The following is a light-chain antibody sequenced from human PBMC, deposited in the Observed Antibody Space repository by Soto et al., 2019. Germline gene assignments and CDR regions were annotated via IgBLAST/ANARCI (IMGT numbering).Light chain of an antibody. CDR1: QFVSSR. CDR2: DAS. V-gene: IGKV3-20*01. J-gene: IGKJ4*01. Sequence: DIVVTQSPATLSASPLEIVSLSCRAGQFVSSRLAWYQQRPGQVPRLLIYDASSRATGIPDRFSGGGSGTDFTLTISRLEPEDFAVYYCQQFSSYPLTFGGGTKVDIK. CDR3: QQFSSYPLT.